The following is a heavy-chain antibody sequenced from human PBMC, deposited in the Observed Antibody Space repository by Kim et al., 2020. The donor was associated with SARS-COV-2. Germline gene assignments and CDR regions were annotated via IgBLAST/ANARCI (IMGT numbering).Heavy chain of an antibody. CDR3: ARIDDSSGYYYFDY. J-gene: IGHJ4*02. CDR1: GFTFSSYS. Sequence: GGSLRLSCAASGFTFSSYSMNWVRQAPGKGLEWVSSISSSSSYIYYADSVKGRFTISRDNAKNSLYLQMNSLRAEDTAVYYCARIDDSSGYYYFDYWGQGTLVTVSS. CDR2: ISSSSSYI. D-gene: IGHD3-22*01. V-gene: IGHV3-21*01.